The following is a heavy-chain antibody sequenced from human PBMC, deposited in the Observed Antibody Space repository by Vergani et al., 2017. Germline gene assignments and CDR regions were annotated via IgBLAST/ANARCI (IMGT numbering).Heavy chain of an antibody. CDR1: GYTFTGYY. Sequence: QVQLVQSGAEVKKPGSSVKVSCKASGYTFTGYYMHWVRQAPGQGLEWMGWINPNSGGTNYAQKFQGRVTMTRDTSISTAYMELSRLRSDDTAVYYCARDLKSDFWSGYSGVWFDPWGQGTLVTVSS. CDR2: INPNSGGT. D-gene: IGHD3-3*01. CDR3: ARDLKSDFWSGYSGVWFDP. J-gene: IGHJ5*02. V-gene: IGHV1-2*02.